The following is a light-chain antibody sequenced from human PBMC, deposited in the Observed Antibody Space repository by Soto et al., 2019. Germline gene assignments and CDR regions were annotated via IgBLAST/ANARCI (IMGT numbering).Light chain of an antibody. V-gene: IGLV1-44*01. CDR2: SNN. Sequence: QSVLTQPASASGTPGQRVTISCSGSSSNIGSYTVNWYQQLPGTAPKLLIYSNNQRPSGVPDRFSGSKSGTSASLAISRLQSEDEADYYCATWDDSLNVVFGGGTKLTVL. J-gene: IGLJ3*02. CDR3: ATWDDSLNVV. CDR1: SSNIGSYT.